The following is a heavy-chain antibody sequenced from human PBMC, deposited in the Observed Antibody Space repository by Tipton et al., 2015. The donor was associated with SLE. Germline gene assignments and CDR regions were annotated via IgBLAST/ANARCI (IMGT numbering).Heavy chain of an antibody. Sequence: TLSLTCTVSGGSISSGSYYWSWIRQPAGKGLEWIGRIYTSGSTNYNPSLKSRVTISVDTSKNQFSLKLSSVTAADTAVYYCARDADYSKFLDYWGQGTLVTVSS. CDR3: ARDADYSKFLDY. CDR2: IYTSGST. V-gene: IGHV4-61*02. D-gene: IGHD4-11*01. CDR1: GGSISSGSYY. J-gene: IGHJ4*02.